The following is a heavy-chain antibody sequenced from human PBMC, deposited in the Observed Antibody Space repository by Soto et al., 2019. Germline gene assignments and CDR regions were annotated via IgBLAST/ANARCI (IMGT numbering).Heavy chain of an antibody. CDR3: ARDSRSTVTMFDY. CDR2: IYYSGST. V-gene: IGHV4-59*01. D-gene: IGHD4-17*01. Sequence: QVQLQESGLGLVKPSETLSLTCTVSGGSISGSYWSWIRQPPGKGLEWIGYIYYSGSTNYNPSLKSRVTISVDTSKNQFSLKLSSVTAADTAVYYCARDSRSTVTMFDYWGQGTLVTVSS. CDR1: GGSISGSY. J-gene: IGHJ4*02.